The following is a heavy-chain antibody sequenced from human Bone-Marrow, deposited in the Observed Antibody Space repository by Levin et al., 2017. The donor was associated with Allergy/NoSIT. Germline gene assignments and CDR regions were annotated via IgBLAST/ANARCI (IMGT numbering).Heavy chain of an antibody. CDR3: AREPLGVSMVVERAWFDP. J-gene: IGHJ5*02. D-gene: IGHD2-2*01. V-gene: IGHV3-23*01. CDR1: GLSLGNFA. CDR2: ISKNGDT. Sequence: GGSLRLSCAASGLSLGNFAMDWVRQAPGKGLEWVSSISKNGDTYYAGSVKGRFTMSRDNAKDTVFLHMNNLSGDATAVYYCAREPLGVSMVVERAWFDPWGQGTQVIVSS.